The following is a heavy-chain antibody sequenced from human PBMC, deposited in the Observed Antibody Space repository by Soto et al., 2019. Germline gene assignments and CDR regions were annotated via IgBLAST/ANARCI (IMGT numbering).Heavy chain of an antibody. CDR2: INPKSGGT. CDR3: ARGGYYDFWSGLGGFDI. Sequence: ASVKVSCKASGYTFTGYYMHWVRQAPGQGLEWMGWINPKSGGTNYAQKFQGWVTLTRDTSISTAYTELSRLRSDDTAVYYCARGGYYDFWSGLGGFDIWGQGTMVTVSS. D-gene: IGHD3-3*01. CDR1: GYTFTGYY. V-gene: IGHV1-2*04. J-gene: IGHJ3*02.